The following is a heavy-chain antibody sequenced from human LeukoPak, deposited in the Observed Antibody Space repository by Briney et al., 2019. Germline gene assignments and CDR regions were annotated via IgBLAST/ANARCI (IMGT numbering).Heavy chain of an antibody. J-gene: IGHJ4*02. CDR3: ARHINKRFDY. D-gene: IGHD1/OR15-1a*01. V-gene: IGHV4-59*08. CDR1: GGSISSYY. CDR2: IHYSGIT. Sequence: SETLSLTCTVSGGSISSYYRSWIRQPPGKGLEWIGYIHYSGITTYNPSLRSRVTISEDTSKNQFSLKLSSATAADTAVYYCARHINKRFDYWGQGTLVTVSS.